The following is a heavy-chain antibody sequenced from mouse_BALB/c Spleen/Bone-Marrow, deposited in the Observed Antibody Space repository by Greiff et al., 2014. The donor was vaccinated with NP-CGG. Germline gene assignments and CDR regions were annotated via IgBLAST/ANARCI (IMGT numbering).Heavy chain of an antibody. Sequence: HLVESGGDLVKPGGSLKLSCAASGFTFSSYGMSWGRPTPDKRLEWVATISSGGSNTYYPDSVKGRFTISRDNAKNTLYLQMSSLKSEDTAMYYCARHQRYYAMDYWGQGTSVTVSS. CDR3: ARHQRYYAMDY. V-gene: IGHV5-6*01. CDR1: GFTFSSYG. CDR2: ISSGGSNT. J-gene: IGHJ4*01.